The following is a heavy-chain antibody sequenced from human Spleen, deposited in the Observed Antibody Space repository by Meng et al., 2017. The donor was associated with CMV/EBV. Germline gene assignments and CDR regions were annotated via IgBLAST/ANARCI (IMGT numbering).Heavy chain of an antibody. J-gene: IGHJ3*02. CDR2: ISSGGGFI. Sequence: GESLKISCAASGFTLSDYTMTWVRQAPGKGLEWVSSISSGGGFIYSADSLKGRFTISRDNAKSSLYLQMNSLRADDTAIYYCSRDFFPGGGSRQDAFDMWGQGTMVTVSS. CDR1: GFTLSDYT. V-gene: IGHV3-21*01. D-gene: IGHD3-16*01. CDR3: SRDFFPGGGSRQDAFDM.